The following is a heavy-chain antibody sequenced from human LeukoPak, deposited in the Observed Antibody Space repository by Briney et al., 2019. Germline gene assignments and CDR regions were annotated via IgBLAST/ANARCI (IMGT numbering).Heavy chain of an antibody. V-gene: IGHV3-48*02. CDR2: IRSSGNTI. Sequence: GGSLRLSCAASGFTFSSYNMIWVRQAPGKGLEWVSYIRSSGNTIYYADSVKGRFTISRDNAKNSVYLQMNSLRDEDTAVYYCARYGSYPEAFDYWGQGTLVTVSS. CDR1: GFTFSSYN. CDR3: ARYGSYPEAFDY. J-gene: IGHJ4*02. D-gene: IGHD1-26*01.